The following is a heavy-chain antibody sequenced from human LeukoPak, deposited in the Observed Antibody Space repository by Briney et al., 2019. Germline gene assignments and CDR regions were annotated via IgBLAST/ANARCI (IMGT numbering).Heavy chain of an antibody. CDR1: RFTFSRYW. Sequence: GGSLRLSRAASRFTFSRYWVSWGRQALGKGLEWVANIKQDGSEKYYVDSVKGRFTISRDNAKNSLYLQMNSLSAEDTAVFYCSRDEFYDSSSYYPPFDYWGQGTLVTVSS. CDR2: IKQDGSEK. V-gene: IGHV3-7*01. D-gene: IGHD3-22*01. J-gene: IGHJ4*02. CDR3: SRDEFYDSSSYYPPFDY.